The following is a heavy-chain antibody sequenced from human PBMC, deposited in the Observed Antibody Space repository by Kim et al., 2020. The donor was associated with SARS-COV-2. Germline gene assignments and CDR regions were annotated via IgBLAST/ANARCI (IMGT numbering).Heavy chain of an antibody. V-gene: IGHV3-30*04. Sequence: GGSLRLSCAASGFTFSSYAMHWVRQAPGKGLEWVAVISYDGSNKYYADSVKGRFTISRDNSKNTLYLQMNSLRAEDTAVYYCARDGAGITIFGVGHYYY. J-gene: IGHJ6*01. CDR3: ARDGAGITIFGVGHYYY. D-gene: IGHD3-3*01. CDR2: ISYDGSNK. CDR1: GFTFSSYA.